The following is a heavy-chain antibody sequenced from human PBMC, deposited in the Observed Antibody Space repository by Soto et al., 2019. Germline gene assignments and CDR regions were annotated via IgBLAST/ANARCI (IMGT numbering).Heavy chain of an antibody. CDR2: IYHSGST. V-gene: IGHV4-4*02. Sequence: SETLSLTCSVSGGSINSDNWGSWVRQPPGKGLEWIGEIYHSGSTNYNPSLKSRVTISLDKSKNQFSLKLSSVIAADTAVYYCARSLWFGEDYFDYWGQGILVTVSS. D-gene: IGHD3-10*01. J-gene: IGHJ4*02. CDR1: GGSINSDNW. CDR3: ARSLWFGEDYFDY.